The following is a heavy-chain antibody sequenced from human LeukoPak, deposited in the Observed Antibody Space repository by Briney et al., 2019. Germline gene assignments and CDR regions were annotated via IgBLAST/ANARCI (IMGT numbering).Heavy chain of an antibody. CDR2: ISYDGSNK. D-gene: IGHD6-19*01. CDR3: AKDQGVAVAGTRLYFDY. J-gene: IGHJ4*02. V-gene: IGHV3-30*18. CDR1: GFTFSSYG. Sequence: GGSLRLSCAASGFTFSSYGVHWVRQAPGKGLEWVAVISYDGSNKYYADSVKGRFTISRDNSKNTLYLQMNSLRAEDTAVYYCAKDQGVAVAGTRLYFDYWGQGTLVTVSS.